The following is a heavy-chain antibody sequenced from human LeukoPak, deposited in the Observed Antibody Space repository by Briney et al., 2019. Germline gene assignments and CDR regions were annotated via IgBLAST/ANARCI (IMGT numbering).Heavy chain of an antibody. Sequence: GGSLRLSCAASGFTFDDYAMHLVRQAPGKGLEWVSGISWNSGSIGYADSVKGRFTISRDNAKNSLYLQMNSLRAEDTALYYCAKDRIAVAGQTDAFDIWGQGTMVTVSS. J-gene: IGHJ3*02. V-gene: IGHV3-9*01. CDR3: AKDRIAVAGQTDAFDI. CDR2: ISWNSGSI. CDR1: GFTFDDYA. D-gene: IGHD6-19*01.